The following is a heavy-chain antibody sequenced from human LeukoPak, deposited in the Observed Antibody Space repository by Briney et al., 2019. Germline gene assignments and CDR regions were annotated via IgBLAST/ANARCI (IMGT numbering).Heavy chain of an antibody. CDR2: IFHSGST. CDR1: GGSVSNGHYF. J-gene: IGHJ4*02. CDR3: ATDGGLGDGWSTIGY. Sequence: PSETLSLTCTVSGGSVSNGHYFWSWVRQPPGKGLEWIGYIFHSGSTNYNPSLKSRVTISIDTSNNQFSLRLASVTAADTAVYYCATDGGLGDGWSTIGYWGRGTLVTVSS. D-gene: IGHD5-24*01. V-gene: IGHV4-61*01.